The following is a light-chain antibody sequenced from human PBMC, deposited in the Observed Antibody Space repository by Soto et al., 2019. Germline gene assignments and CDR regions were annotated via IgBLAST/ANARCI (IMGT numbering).Light chain of an antibody. CDR1: ESISSW. J-gene: IGKJ4*01. CDR2: KAS. Sequence: DIQMTQFPSTLSASVGDRVTITCRASESISSWLAWYQQKPGKAPKILIYKASTLQSGVPSRFTGSGSGTEFTLTISSLQPDDFATYYCQHYSVFPLTFGGGNKVEIK. CDR3: QHYSVFPLT. V-gene: IGKV1-5*03.